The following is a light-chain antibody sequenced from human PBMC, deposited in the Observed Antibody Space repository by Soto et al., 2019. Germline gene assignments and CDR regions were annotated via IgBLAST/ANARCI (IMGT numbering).Light chain of an antibody. J-gene: IGLJ3*02. CDR2: EVS. CDR3: CSYAGSWV. V-gene: IGLV2-23*02. Sequence: QSALTQPASVSGSPGQSITISCTGTSSDVGSYNLVSWYQQHPGKAPKLMIYEVSKRPSGVSNRFSGSKSGNTASLTISGLQAEDEADDYCCSYAGSWVFGGGTKLTVL. CDR1: SSDVGSYNL.